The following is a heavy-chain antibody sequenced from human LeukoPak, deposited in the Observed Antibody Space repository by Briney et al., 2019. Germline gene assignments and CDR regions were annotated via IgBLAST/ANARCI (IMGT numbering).Heavy chain of an antibody. D-gene: IGHD4-17*01. CDR1: GFTFSSYS. CDR2: ISSSSSTM. J-gene: IGHJ5*02. V-gene: IGHV3-48*01. CDR3: AREVADYGDYGSGKNWFDP. Sequence: GGSLRLSCAASGFTFSSYSMNWVRQAPGKGLEWVPYISSSSSTMYYADSVKGRFTISRDNAKNSLYLQMNSLRAEDTAVYYCAREVADYGDYGSGKNWFDPWGQGTLVTVSS.